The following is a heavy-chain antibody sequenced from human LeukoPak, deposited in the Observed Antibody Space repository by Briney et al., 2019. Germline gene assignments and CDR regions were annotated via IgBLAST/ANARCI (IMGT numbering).Heavy chain of an antibody. V-gene: IGHV4-59*08. CDR2: IYYSGST. CDR1: GGSFSGYY. CDR3: ARFSRYGMDV. J-gene: IGHJ6*02. Sequence: SETLSLTCAVYGGSFSGYYWSWIRQPPGKGLEWIGYIYYSGSTNYNPSLKSRVTISVDTSKNQFSLKLSSVTAADTAVYYCARFSRYGMDVWGQGTTVTVSS.